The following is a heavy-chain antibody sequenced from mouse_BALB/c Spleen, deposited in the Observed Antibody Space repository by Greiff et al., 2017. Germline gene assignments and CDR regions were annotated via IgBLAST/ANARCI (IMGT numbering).Heavy chain of an antibody. Sequence: EVQLQQSGAELVKPGASVKISCKASGYAFTDYNMDWVTQSPGKSLEWIGDINPDSGGTFYTQKFKGKATLTVDKTSSTAYMELRSLTSEDTAVYYCARSSTDMDYWGQGTSVTVSS. V-gene: IGHV1-18*01. J-gene: IGHJ4*01. CDR2: INPDSGGT. CDR1: GYAFTDYN. CDR3: ARSSTDMDY.